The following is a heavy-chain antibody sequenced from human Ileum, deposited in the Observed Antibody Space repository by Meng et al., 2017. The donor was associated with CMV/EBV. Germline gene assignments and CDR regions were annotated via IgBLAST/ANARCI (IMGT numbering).Heavy chain of an antibody. Sequence: GGFLRCSCAASGFNFNDYEMNWVRQAPGKGPEWISFISYDGKTIYYADAVKDRFTISRDNARTSLYLHINSLRAEGTAVYYCALRTGTASYAFDFWGPGTMVTVSS. CDR3: ALRTGTASYAFDF. V-gene: IGHV3-48*03. D-gene: IGHD1-7*01. CDR2: ISYDGKTI. J-gene: IGHJ3*01. CDR1: GFNFNDYE.